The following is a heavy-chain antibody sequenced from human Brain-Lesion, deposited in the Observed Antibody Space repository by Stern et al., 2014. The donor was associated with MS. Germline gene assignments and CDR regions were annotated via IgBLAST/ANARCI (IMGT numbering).Heavy chain of an antibody. D-gene: IGHD3-3*01. V-gene: IGHV1-2*02. Sequence: QVQLVESGAEVKKPGASVKVSCKTSGYIFTGYYIHWVRQAPAQGLEWMAWINTNTGGTKYAQTFQGRATMSRDTSISTAYVELSSLTSDDTAVYYCARDQRGITIFGVVTDYYYLGMDVWGQGTTVTVSS. CDR2: INTNTGGT. CDR1: GYIFTGYY. J-gene: IGHJ6*02. CDR3: ARDQRGITIFGVVTDYYYLGMDV.